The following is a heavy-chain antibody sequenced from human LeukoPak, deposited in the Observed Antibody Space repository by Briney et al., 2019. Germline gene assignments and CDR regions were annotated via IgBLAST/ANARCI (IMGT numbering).Heavy chain of an antibody. CDR1: GYSFTSYW. D-gene: IGHD1-26*01. Sequence: NPGESLKISCKGSGYSFTSYWIGWVRQMPGKGLEWMGIIYPGDSDTRYSPSFQGQVTISADKSLSTAYLQWSSLKASDTAMYYCARGSGSYHTAYMNWGQGSLVTVSS. J-gene: IGHJ4*02. CDR2: IYPGDSDT. V-gene: IGHV5-51*01. CDR3: ARGSGSYHTAYMN.